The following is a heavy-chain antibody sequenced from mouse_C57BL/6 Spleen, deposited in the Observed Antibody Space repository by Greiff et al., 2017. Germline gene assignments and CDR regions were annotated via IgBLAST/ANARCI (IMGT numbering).Heavy chain of an antibody. D-gene: IGHD2-4*01. V-gene: IGHV1-50*01. Sequence: QVQLQQPGAELVKPGASVKLSCKASGYTFTSYWMQWVKQRPGQGLEWIGEIDPSDSYTNYNQKFKGKATLTVDTSSSTAYMQLSSLTSEDSAVYYCARGNYYYFYAMDYWGQGTSVTVSS. J-gene: IGHJ4*01. CDR3: ARGNYYYFYAMDY. CDR2: IDPSDSYT. CDR1: GYTFTSYW.